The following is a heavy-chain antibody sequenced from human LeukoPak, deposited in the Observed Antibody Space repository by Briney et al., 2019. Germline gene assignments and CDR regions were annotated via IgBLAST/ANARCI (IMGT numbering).Heavy chain of an antibody. CDR1: GFTFSSYS. CDR2: ISSSSSTI. V-gene: IGHV3-48*01. Sequence: GGSLRLSCAASGFTFSSYSMNWVRQAPGKGLEWVSYISSSSSTIYYADSVKGRFTISRDNAKNSLYLQMNSLRAEDTAVYYCAREYYYDSSGYYGIAYWGQGTLVTVSS. D-gene: IGHD3-22*01. CDR3: AREYYYDSSGYYGIAY. J-gene: IGHJ4*02.